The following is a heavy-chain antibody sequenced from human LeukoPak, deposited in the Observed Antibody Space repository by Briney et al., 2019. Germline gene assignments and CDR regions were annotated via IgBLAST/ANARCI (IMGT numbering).Heavy chain of an antibody. CDR3: ARQGSGWYLPDY. D-gene: IGHD6-19*01. J-gene: IGHJ4*02. Sequence: GESLRISCQGSGYIFTNYYIAWVRQKPGKGLEWVGLIYPGDSETKYSPSFQGQVSISVDKSISTAYLQLNNLKPSDSAIFFCARQGSGWYLPDYWGQGTLVTASS. V-gene: IGHV5-51*01. CDR1: GYIFTNYY. CDR2: IYPGDSET.